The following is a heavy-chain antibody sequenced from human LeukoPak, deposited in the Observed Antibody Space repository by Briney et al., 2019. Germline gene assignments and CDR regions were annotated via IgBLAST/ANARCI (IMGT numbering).Heavy chain of an antibody. CDR2: ISYDGSNK. CDR1: GFTFSSYG. CDR3: AKDTPVGYCSSTSYYGDAFGI. Sequence: QAGGSLRLSCAASGFTFSSYGMHWVRQAPGKGLEWVAVISYDGSNKYYADSVKGRFTISRDNSKNTLYLQMNSLRAEDTAVYYCAKDTPVGYCSSTSYYGDAFGIWGQGTMVTVSS. D-gene: IGHD2-2*01. V-gene: IGHV3-30*18. J-gene: IGHJ3*02.